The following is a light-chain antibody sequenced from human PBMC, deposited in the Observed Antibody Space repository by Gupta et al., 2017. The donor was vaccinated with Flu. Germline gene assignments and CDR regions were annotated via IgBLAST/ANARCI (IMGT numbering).Light chain of an antibody. Sequence: DIVLTQSPGTLSLSPGQRATLSCRASQSVRSTYLAWYQQKPGQAPRLLIYDVSRRATGTPDRFSGSGSGTDFTLTINGLEPEDFAVYYCQQYGSSPRYTFGQGTKVEIK. CDR2: DVS. CDR1: QSVRSTY. V-gene: IGKV3-20*01. J-gene: IGKJ1*01. CDR3: QQYGSSPRYT.